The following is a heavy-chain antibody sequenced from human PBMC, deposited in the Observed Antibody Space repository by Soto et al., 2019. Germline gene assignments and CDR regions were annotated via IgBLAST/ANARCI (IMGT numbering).Heavy chain of an antibody. CDR1: GYTFTSYY. V-gene: IGHV1-46*03. J-gene: IGHJ5*02. Sequence: ASVKVSCKASGYTFTSYYMHWVRQAPGQGLEWMGIINPSGGSTSYAQKFQGRVTMTRDTSTSTVYMELSSLRSEDTAVYYCARVGIAARSRYWLDAWGQGTLVTVSS. CDR3: ARVGIAARSRYWLDA. CDR2: INPSGGST. D-gene: IGHD6-6*01.